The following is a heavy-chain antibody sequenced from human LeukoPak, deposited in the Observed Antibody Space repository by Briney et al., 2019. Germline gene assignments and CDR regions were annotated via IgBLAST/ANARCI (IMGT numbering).Heavy chain of an antibody. D-gene: IGHD5-24*01. CDR1: GVSISGFY. CDR3: ARNLITPPFNWFDP. CDR2: IHASGRT. Sequence: SETLSLTCTVSGVSISGFYWSWIRQAPGKGLEWIGRIHASGRTDYNPSLRSRVTTSLDTSKNQFSLKLSAVTAADTAFYYCARNLITPPFNWFDPWGQGTLVTVS. V-gene: IGHV4-4*07. J-gene: IGHJ5*02.